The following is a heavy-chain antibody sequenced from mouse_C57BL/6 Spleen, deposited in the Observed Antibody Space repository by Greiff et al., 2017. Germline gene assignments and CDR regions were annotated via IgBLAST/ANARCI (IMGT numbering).Heavy chain of an antibody. Sequence: EVQLQQSGPELVKPGASVKISCKASGSTFTDYYLNWVKQSHGKSLEWIGGINPNNGGTSYTKKFKGKATLTVDRSSSTAYMEPRSPTSEDSAVYNCARLDATLGGGCWYVDVWGTGTTVTVSS. CDR2: INPNNGGT. D-gene: IGHD1-1*01. CDR3: ARLDATLGGGCWYVDV. CDR1: GSTFTDYY. J-gene: IGHJ1*03. V-gene: IGHV1-26*01.